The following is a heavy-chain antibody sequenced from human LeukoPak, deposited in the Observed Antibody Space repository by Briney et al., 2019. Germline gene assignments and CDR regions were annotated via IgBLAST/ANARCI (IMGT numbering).Heavy chain of an antibody. D-gene: IGHD4-23*01. CDR1: GFTFSSSG. Sequence: GGSLRLSCAASGFTFSSSGVHWVRQAPGKGLEWVAVISYDGSNKYYTDSVKGRFTISRDNSKNTLYLQMNSLRAEDTAVYYCAEMRGPTVASAFDYWGQGTLVTVSS. CDR3: AEMRGPTVASAFDY. V-gene: IGHV3-30*18. CDR2: ISYDGSNK. J-gene: IGHJ4*02.